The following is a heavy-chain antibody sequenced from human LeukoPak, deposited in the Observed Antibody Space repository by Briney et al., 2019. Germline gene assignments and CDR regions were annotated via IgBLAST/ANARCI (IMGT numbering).Heavy chain of an antibody. D-gene: IGHD5-24*01. V-gene: IGHV3-23*01. CDR3: AKGGGGYNYGLFDY. Sequence: GGSLRLSCAALGITFNRYAMSWVRQAPGKGLDWVSGISGGGGSTYYAGSVKGRFTISRDNSKNTLYLQMHSLRAEDTAVYYWAKGGGGYNYGLFDYWGQGTLVTVSS. CDR2: ISGGGGST. J-gene: IGHJ4*02. CDR1: GITFNRYA.